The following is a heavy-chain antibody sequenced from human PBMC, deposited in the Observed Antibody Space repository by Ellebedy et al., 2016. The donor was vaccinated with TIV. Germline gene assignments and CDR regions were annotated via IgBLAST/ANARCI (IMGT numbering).Heavy chain of an antibody. D-gene: IGHD6-19*01. CDR1: GFTFSNYW. Sequence: PGGSLRLSCAASGFTFSNYWIHWVRQAPGKGLVWLSRINRDGSSANYADSVKGRFSISRDNSKNTLYVQMNSLRAEDTAVYYCARGGRDQWLICYWGQGTLVTVSS. CDR3: ARGGRDQWLICY. CDR2: INRDGSSA. J-gene: IGHJ4*02. V-gene: IGHV3-74*01.